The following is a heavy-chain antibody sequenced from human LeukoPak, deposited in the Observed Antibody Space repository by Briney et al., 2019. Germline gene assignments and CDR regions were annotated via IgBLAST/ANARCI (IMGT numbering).Heavy chain of an antibody. J-gene: IGHJ6*03. Sequence: PGGSLRLSCAASGFTFSSYSMNWVRQAPGKGLESVSYISSSSSTIYYADSVKGRFTISRDNAKNSLYLQMNSLRAEDTAVYYCARCFCGGDCYYYYYMDVWGKGTTVTVSS. D-gene: IGHD2-21*02. V-gene: IGHV3-48*01. CDR3: ARCFCGGDCYYYYYMDV. CDR2: ISSSSSTI. CDR1: GFTFSSYS.